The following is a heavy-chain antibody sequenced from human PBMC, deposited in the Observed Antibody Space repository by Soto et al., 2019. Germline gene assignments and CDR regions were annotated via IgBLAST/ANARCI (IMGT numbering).Heavy chain of an antibody. D-gene: IGHD3-10*01. V-gene: IGHV3-30-3*01. CDR1: GFTFSSYA. Sequence: VQLVESGGGVVQPGRSLRLSCAASGFTFSSYAMHWVRQAPGKGLEWVAVISYDGSNKYYADSVKGRFTISRDNSKNTLYLQMNSLRAEDTAVYYCAREYGYYGFDYWGQGTLVTVSS. J-gene: IGHJ4*02. CDR2: ISYDGSNK. CDR3: AREYGYYGFDY.